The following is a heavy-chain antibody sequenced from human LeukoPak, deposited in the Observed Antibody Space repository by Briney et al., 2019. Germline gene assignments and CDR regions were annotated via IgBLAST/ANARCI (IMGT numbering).Heavy chain of an antibody. CDR2: ISSSGTTI. CDR3: AKGGGYEAQYYYYYLDV. V-gene: IGHV3-11*04. CDR1: GFTFSDYY. D-gene: IGHD5-12*01. Sequence: GGSLRLSCAASGFTFSDYYMSWIRQAPGKGLEWVSYISSSGTTIYYADSVKGRFTISRDNAKNSLYLQMNSLRAEDTAVYYCAKGGGYEAQYYYYYLDVWGKGTTVTISS. J-gene: IGHJ6*03.